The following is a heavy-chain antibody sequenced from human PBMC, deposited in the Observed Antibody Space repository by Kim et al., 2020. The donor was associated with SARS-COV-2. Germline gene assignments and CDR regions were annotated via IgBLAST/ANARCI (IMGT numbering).Heavy chain of an antibody. CDR3: ARGAGWEADY. CDR1: GFTFSNYW. CDR2: IKQDGSET. J-gene: IGHJ4*02. V-gene: IGHV3-7*01. Sequence: GSLRLSCAASGFTFSNYWMNWVRQAPGKGLEWVANIKQDGSETNYLDSVKGRFTISRDNAKNSLDLHMSGLTAEDTAVYYCARGAGWEADYWGQGTLVTVSS. D-gene: IGHD1-26*01.